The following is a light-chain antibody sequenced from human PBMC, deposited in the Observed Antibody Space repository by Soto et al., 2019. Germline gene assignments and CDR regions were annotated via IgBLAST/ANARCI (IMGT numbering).Light chain of an antibody. CDR2: DAN. Sequence: EIVLTQSPATLSLSPGERATLSCRASQSVNYYLAWYQQKVGQAPRLLIYDANNRATGIPARFSGSGSGTDFTLTISSLEPEDFAVYYCQQRANWPLTFGGGTEVEIK. J-gene: IGKJ4*01. CDR3: QQRANWPLT. V-gene: IGKV3-11*01. CDR1: QSVNYY.